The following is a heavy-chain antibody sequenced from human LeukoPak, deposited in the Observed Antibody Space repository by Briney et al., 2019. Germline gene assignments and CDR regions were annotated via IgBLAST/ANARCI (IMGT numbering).Heavy chain of an antibody. CDR2: IKQDGSEK. CDR3: ARVRYSDYVWGSLVYYFDY. D-gene: IGHD3-16*01. Sequence: GGSLRLSCAASGFTFSSYWMSWVRQAPGEGLEWVANIKQDGSEKYYVDSVKGRFTISRDNAKNSLYLQMNSLRDEDTAVYYCARVRYSDYVWGSLVYYFDYWGQGTLVTVSS. CDR1: GFTFSSYW. J-gene: IGHJ4*02. V-gene: IGHV3-7*01.